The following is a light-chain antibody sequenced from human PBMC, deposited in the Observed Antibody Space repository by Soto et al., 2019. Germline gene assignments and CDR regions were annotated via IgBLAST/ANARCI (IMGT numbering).Light chain of an antibody. CDR3: QQLNSYPRIT. J-gene: IGKJ5*01. Sequence: DIQLTQSPSFLSASVGDRVTINCRASQGISSYLAWYQQKPGKAPKLLIYAASTLQSGVPSRFSGSGSGTEFTLTISSLQPEDFATYYCQQLNSYPRITFGQRTRLEV. CDR1: QGISSY. CDR2: AAS. V-gene: IGKV1-9*01.